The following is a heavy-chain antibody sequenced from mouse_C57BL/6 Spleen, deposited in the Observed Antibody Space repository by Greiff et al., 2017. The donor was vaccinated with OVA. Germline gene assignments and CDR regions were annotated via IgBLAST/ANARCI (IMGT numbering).Heavy chain of an antibody. CDR3: ARGALGGAMDY. J-gene: IGHJ4*01. V-gene: IGHV1-39*01. Sequence: VQLKESGPELVKPGASVKISCKASGYSFTDYNMNWVKQSNGNSLEWIGVINPNYGTTSYNQKFKGNATLTVDQSSSTAYMQLNSLTSEDSAVYYCARGALGGAMDYWGQGTSVTVSS. CDR2: INPNYGTT. D-gene: IGHD4-1*01. CDR1: GYSFTDYN.